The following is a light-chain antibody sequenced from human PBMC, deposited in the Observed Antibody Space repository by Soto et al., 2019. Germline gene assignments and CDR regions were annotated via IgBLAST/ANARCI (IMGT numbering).Light chain of an antibody. V-gene: IGKV3-20*01. CDR2: GAS. CDR3: QQYGSSPIT. CDR1: QSVSSNY. Sequence: EIVLTQSPGTLSLSPGERATLSCRASQSVSSNYLAWYQQKPGQAPRLPIYGASSRATGIPDRFSGSGSETDFTFTISRLEPEDFAVYYCQQYGSSPITFGQGTRLEIK. J-gene: IGKJ5*01.